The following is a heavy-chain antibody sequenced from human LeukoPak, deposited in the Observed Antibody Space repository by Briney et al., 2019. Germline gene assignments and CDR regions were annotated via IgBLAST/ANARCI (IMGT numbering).Heavy chain of an antibody. V-gene: IGHV4-59*01. CDR1: GGSISSYY. CDR2: IYYSGST. J-gene: IGHJ4*02. D-gene: IGHD3-9*01. CDR3: ARSYDILTGYYFDY. Sequence: SGTLSLTCTVSGGSISSYYWSWIRQPPGKGLEWIGYIYYSGSTNYNPSLKSRVTISVDTSKNQFSLKLSSVTAADTAVYYCARSYDILTGYYFDYWGQGTLVTVSS.